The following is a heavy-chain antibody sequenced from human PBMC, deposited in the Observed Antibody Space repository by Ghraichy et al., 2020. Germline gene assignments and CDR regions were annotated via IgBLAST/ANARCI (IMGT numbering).Heavy chain of an antibody. CDR3: ARATNYYDSSGYYLYYFDY. V-gene: IGHV4-30-2*01. CDR2: IYHSGST. CDR1: GGSISSGAYS. D-gene: IGHD3-22*01. Sequence: SETLSLTCAVSGGSISSGAYSWSWIRQPPGKGLEWIGYIYHSGSTYYNPSLKSRVTISVDRSKNQFSLKLSSVTAADTAVYYCARATNYYDSSGYYLYYFDYWGQGTLVTVSS. J-gene: IGHJ4*02.